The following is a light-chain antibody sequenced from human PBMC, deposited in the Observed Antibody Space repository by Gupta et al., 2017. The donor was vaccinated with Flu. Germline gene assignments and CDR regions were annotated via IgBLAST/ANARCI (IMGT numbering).Light chain of an antibody. J-gene: IGKJ2*01. V-gene: IGKV3D-20*01. CDR1: QTVSSNY. CDR2: DAS. Sequence: IVLTQSPATLSLSPGERATLSCGASQTVSSNYLAWFQQKPGLAPRLIIYDASTRATGIPDRFSGSGSATDFTLTISGLEPEDFAVYYCHQYAVSPPFTFGQGTRLDIK. CDR3: HQYAVSPPFT.